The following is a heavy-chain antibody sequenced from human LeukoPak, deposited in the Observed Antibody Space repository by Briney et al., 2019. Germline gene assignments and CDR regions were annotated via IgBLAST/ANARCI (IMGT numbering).Heavy chain of an antibody. CDR3: ARHRDRYSSSSFGY. J-gene: IGHJ4*02. V-gene: IGHV4-39*01. Sequence: SETLSLTCTVSGGSISSSSYYWGWLRQPPGKGLEWIGGIYYSGSTYYNPSLKSRVTISVDTSKNQLSLKLSSVTAADTAVYYCARHRDRYSSSSFGYWGQGTLVTVSS. CDR1: GGSISSSSYY. CDR2: IYYSGST. D-gene: IGHD6-6*01.